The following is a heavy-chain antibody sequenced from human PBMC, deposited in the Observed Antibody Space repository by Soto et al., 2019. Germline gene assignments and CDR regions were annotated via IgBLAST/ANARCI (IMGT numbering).Heavy chain of an antibody. CDR1: GDGGSSNLAA. D-gene: IGHD3-16*01. CDR2: TYYRSKWYY. J-gene: IGHJ5*01. Sequence: SLMLTLDRASAGDGGSSNLAAWDWIRQSPSRGLEWLGRTYYRSKWYYDYALSVKSRITINPDTSNNQLSLQLNSVTPDDTAVYYGVRLIDNTWLDSWGHGTPVTVSS. V-gene: IGHV6-1*01. CDR3: VRLIDNTWLDS.